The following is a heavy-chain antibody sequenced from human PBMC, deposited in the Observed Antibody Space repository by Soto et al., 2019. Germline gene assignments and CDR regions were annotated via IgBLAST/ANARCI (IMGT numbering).Heavy chain of an antibody. CDR2: IYYSGST. D-gene: IGHD5-12*01. V-gene: IGHV4-30-4*01. J-gene: IGHJ4*02. CDR1: GGTLSRGDNY. Sequence: TLSLRSTGSGGTLSRGDNYWSWIRQPPGKGLEWIGYIYYSGSTYYNPSLKSRVTISVDTSKNQFSLKLSSVTAADTAVYYCARDLDGYSGYDLAYWGQGTLVTVS. CDR3: ARDLDGYSGYDLAY.